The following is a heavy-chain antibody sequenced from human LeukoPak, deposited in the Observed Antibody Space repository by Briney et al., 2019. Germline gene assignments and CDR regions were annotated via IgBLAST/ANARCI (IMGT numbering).Heavy chain of an antibody. J-gene: IGHJ4*02. V-gene: IGHV3-48*01. CDR2: ISGGGGTI. CDR3: ARNQEIDYYDSSGFYWGVEY. CDR1: GFTFSAYS. Sequence: GGSLRLSCAASGFTFSAYSMNWVRQAPGKGLEWVSFISGGGGTIYYADSVKGRFTISRDNAKNSLHLQMDSLRVEDTAVYYCARNQEIDYYDSSGFYWGVEYWGQGTLVTVSS. D-gene: IGHD3-22*01.